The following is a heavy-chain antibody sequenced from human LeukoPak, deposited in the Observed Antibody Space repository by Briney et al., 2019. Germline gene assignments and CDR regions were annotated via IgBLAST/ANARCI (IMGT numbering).Heavy chain of an antibody. V-gene: IGHV4-34*01. J-gene: IGHJ6*03. CDR1: GASFNTSY. CDR2: INHTGTT. CDR3: ARVRGSGKYYYYYMDV. Sequence: SETLSLTCAVYGASFNTSYWNWIRQSPGKGLEWIGEINHTGTTNYNPSLKSRVTISVDTSKNQFSLKLSSVTAADTAVYYCARVRGSGKYYYYYMDVWGKGTTVTISS. D-gene: IGHD3-10*01.